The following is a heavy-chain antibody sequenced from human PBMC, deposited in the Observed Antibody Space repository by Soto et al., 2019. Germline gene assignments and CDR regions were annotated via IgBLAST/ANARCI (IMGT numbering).Heavy chain of an antibody. D-gene: IGHD3-22*01. CDR1: GGSISSGGYS. J-gene: IGHJ5*02. V-gene: IGHV4-30-2*01. CDR3: ARVDYDSTWFDP. Sequence: SETLSLTCAVAGGSISSGGYSWSWIRQPPGKGLEWIGYIYHSGSTYYNPSLKSRVTISVVRSKNQFSLKLSSVTAADTAVYYGARVDYDSTWFDPWGQGTLVTVSS. CDR2: IYHSGST.